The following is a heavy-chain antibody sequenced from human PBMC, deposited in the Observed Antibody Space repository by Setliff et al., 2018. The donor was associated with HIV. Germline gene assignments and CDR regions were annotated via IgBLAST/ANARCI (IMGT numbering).Heavy chain of an antibody. V-gene: IGHV4-38-2*02. J-gene: IGHJ4*02. Sequence: PSETLCLTCSVSGYSINTAYYWCWIRQSPGMGLEWIGGFHHCGSTHYNPSLKSRVTISVDTSKNQFSLKLRSVTAADTAVSYCARDLRGTQSSDYWGQGTLVTVSS. D-gene: IGHD1-1*01. CDR1: GYSINTAYY. CDR2: FHHCGST. CDR3: ARDLRGTQSSDY.